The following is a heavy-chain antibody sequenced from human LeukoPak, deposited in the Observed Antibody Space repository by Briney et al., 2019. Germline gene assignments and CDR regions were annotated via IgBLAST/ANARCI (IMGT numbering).Heavy chain of an antibody. CDR2: VNQDGSGR. CDR3: ARDATRGGDLDY. D-gene: IGHD2-21*01. CDR1: GFTFSDYW. J-gene: IGHJ4*02. Sequence: VGSLRLSCAASGFTFSDYWMGWVRQAPGEGLELVANVNQDGSGRSYVDSVKGRFTISRDNAKNALYLQMNSLRADDTAVYYCARDATRGGDLDYWGQGTLVTVSS. V-gene: IGHV3-7*03.